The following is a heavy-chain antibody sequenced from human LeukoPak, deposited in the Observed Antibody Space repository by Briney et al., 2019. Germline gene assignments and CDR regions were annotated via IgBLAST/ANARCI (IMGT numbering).Heavy chain of an antibody. Sequence: PGGSLRLSCAASGCTFSSYTRNWVRQAPGKGLEWVGSISSSSSYIYYADSVKGGFTISRDNAKNSLYLQMSSLRAEATAVYYCARDGCSTTACLGFDYWGQGTLVTVSS. CDR3: ARDGCSTTACLGFDY. V-gene: IGHV3-21*01. J-gene: IGHJ4*02. D-gene: IGHD2-2*01. CDR1: GCTFSSYT. CDR2: ISSSSSYI.